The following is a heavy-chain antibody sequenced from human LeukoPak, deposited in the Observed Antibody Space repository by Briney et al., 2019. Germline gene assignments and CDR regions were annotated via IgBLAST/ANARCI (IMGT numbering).Heavy chain of an antibody. Sequence: PGESLKISCKGSGYSFTSYWIGWVRQMPGKGLEWMGIIYPDDSDTRYSPSFQDQVTISADKSISTAYLQWSSLKASDTAMYYCARLGYYDSSGYYGWYFDLWGRGTLVTVSS. CDR2: IYPDDSDT. CDR3: ARLGYYDSSGYYGWYFDL. D-gene: IGHD3-22*01. CDR1: GYSFTSYW. V-gene: IGHV5-51*01. J-gene: IGHJ2*01.